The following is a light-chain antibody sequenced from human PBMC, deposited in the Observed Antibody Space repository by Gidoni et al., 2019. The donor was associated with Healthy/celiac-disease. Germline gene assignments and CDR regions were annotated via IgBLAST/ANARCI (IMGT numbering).Light chain of an antibody. CDR2: AAS. J-gene: IGKJ1*01. V-gene: IGKV1-39*01. Sequence: DIQMTQSPSSLSASVGDRVTITCRARQSISSYLNWYQQKPGKAPKLLIYAASSLLSGVPSRFIGSGSGTDFTLTISSLQPEDFATYSCQQIYSTPPWTFGQGTQVEIK. CDR1: QSISSY. CDR3: QQIYSTPPWT.